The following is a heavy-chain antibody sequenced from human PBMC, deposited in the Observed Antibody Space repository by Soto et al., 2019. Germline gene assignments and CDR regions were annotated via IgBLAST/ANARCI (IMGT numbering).Heavy chain of an antibody. D-gene: IGHD1-26*01. Sequence: GWSLRISSAASGYSVRIAWMSWVRQAPGKGLEWVGRIKSKTDGGTTDYAAPVKGRFTISRDDSKNTLYLQMNSLKTEDTAVYYCTTDPRWEVVYDYWGHGTLVTVSS. V-gene: IGHV3-15*01. CDR3: TTDPRWEVVYDY. CDR1: GYSVRIAW. J-gene: IGHJ4*01. CDR2: IKSKTDGGTT.